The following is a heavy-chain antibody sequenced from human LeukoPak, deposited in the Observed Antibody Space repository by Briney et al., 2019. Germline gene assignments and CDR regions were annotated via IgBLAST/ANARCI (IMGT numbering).Heavy chain of an antibody. CDR2: ISYDGSDK. CDR3: ARDLITMVRGVTNYYYYGMDV. Sequence: PGRSLRLSCAASGFTFSSYAMHGVRQAPGKGLEWVAVISYDGSDKYYADSVKGRFTISRDNSKNTLYLQMNSLRAEDTAVYYCARDLITMVRGVTNYYYYGMDVWGQGTTVTVSS. D-gene: IGHD3-10*01. J-gene: IGHJ6*02. V-gene: IGHV3-30*04. CDR1: GFTFSSYA.